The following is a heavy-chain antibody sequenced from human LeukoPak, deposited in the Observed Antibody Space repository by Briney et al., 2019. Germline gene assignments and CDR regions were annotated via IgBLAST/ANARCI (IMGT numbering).Heavy chain of an antibody. CDR1: GFTFSSYE. J-gene: IGHJ4*02. V-gene: IGHV3-48*03. Sequence: PGGSLRLSCAASGFTFSSYEMNWVRQAPGKGLEWVSYISSSGSTIYYADSVKGRFTISRDNAKNSLYLQMNSLRAEDTAVYYCARAASEYSSSSVNYWGQGTLVTVSS. CDR2: ISSSGSTI. CDR3: ARAASEYSSSSVNY. D-gene: IGHD6-6*01.